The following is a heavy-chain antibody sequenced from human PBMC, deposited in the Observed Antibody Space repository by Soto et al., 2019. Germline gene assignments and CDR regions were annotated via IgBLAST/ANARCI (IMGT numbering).Heavy chain of an antibody. Sequence: GGSLRLSCAASGFTFSSYSMNWVRQAPGKGLEWLSYISSSGSTIYYGDSVKGRFTISRDNANDSLYLQMSSLRDEDTAVYYCARAVAGTVFEYWGQGALVTVSS. CDR1: GFTFSSYS. CDR2: ISSSGSTI. D-gene: IGHD6-19*01. CDR3: ARAVAGTVFEY. V-gene: IGHV3-48*02. J-gene: IGHJ4*02.